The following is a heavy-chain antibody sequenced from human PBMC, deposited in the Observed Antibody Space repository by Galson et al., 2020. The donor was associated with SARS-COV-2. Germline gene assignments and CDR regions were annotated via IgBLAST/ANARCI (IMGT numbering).Heavy chain of an antibody. J-gene: IGHJ4*02. CDR2: INSEGNST. CDR3: TATRAY. Sequence: GESLKISCTASGFTFSNFWMHWVRQAPGKGLVWVSRINSEGNSTNYADSVKGRFTISRDNAKNTLYLQMNSLRAEDTAVYYCTATRAYWGQGTLVTVSS. D-gene: IGHD1-26*01. V-gene: IGHV3-74*01. CDR1: GFTFSNFW.